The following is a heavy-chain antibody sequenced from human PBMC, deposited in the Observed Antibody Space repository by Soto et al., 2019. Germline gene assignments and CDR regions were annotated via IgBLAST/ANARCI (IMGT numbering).Heavy chain of an antibody. CDR2: FDPEDGET. Sequence: AASVKVSCKVSGYTLTELSMHWVRQAPGKGLEWMGGFDPEDGETIYAQKFQGRVTMTEDTSTDTAYMELSSLRSEDTAVYYCATSRMNYDLLYYFDYWGQGTLVTVSS. D-gene: IGHD3-3*01. CDR1: GYTLTELS. J-gene: IGHJ4*02. V-gene: IGHV1-24*01. CDR3: ATSRMNYDLLYYFDY.